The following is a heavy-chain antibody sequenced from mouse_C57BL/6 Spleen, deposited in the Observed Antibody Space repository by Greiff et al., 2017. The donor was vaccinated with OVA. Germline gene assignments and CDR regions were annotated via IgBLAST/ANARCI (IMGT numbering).Heavy chain of an antibody. Sequence: VQLQQPGAELVMPGASVKLSCKASGYTFTSYWMHWVKQRPGQGLEWIGEIDPSDSYTNYNQKFKGKSTLTVDKSSSTAYMQLSSLTSEDSAVYYCARGGTTVVPYFDYWGQGTTLTVSS. CDR3: ARGGTTVVPYFDY. D-gene: IGHD1-1*01. CDR2: IDPSDSYT. CDR1: GYTFTSYW. J-gene: IGHJ2*01. V-gene: IGHV1-69*01.